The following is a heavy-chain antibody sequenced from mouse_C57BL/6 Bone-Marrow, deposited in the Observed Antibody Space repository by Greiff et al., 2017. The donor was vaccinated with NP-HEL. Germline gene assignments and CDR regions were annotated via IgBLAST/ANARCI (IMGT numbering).Heavy chain of an antibody. D-gene: IGHD3-2*02. CDR3: ARKGTAQDLFAY. J-gene: IGHJ3*01. CDR2: IYPRSGNT. Sequence: VQLQQSGAELARPGASVKLSCKASGYTFTSYGISWVKQRTGQGLEWIGEIYPRSGNTYYNEKFKGKATLTADTSSCPAYMELRSLTSEDAAVYVCARKGTAQDLFAYWGQGTLVTVSA. CDR1: GYTFTSYG. V-gene: IGHV1-81*01.